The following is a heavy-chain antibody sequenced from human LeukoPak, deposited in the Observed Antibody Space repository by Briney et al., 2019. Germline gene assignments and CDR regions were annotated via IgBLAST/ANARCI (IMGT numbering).Heavy chain of an antibody. Sequence: SETLSLTCTVSGGSICSYYWSWIRQPPGKGLEWIGYIYYSGSTNYNPSLKSRVTISIDTSKNQFSLKLSSVTAADTAVYYCARERYYGSGSYLEIDYWGQGTLVTVSS. V-gene: IGHV4-59*01. CDR2: IYYSGST. CDR3: ARERYYGSGSYLEIDY. D-gene: IGHD3-10*01. CDR1: GGSICSYY. J-gene: IGHJ4*02.